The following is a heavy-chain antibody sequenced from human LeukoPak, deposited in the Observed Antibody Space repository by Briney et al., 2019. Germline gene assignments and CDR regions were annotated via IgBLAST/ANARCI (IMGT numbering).Heavy chain of an antibody. CDR3: ARGYYGEEYYFDY. CDR2: INHSGST. J-gene: IGHJ4*02. CDR1: GGSFSGYY. D-gene: IGHD4-17*01. V-gene: IGHV4-34*01. Sequence: SETLSLTCAVYGGSFSGYYWSWIRQPPGKGLEWIGEINHSGSTNYNPSLKSRVTISVDTSKNQFSLKLSSVTAADTAVYYCARGYYGEEYYFDYWGRGTLVTVSS.